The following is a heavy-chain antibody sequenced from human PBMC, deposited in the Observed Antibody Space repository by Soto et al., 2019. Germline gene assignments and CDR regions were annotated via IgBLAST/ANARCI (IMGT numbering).Heavy chain of an antibody. CDR3: ARGSSTEKVDS. CDR2: IHNSGSP. CDR1: GASIHIGGYF. J-gene: IGHJ5*01. D-gene: IGHD6-6*01. V-gene: IGHV4-30-4*08. Sequence: QVQLQESGPGLVRPSQTLSLTCSVSGASIHIGGYFWSWIRQSPEKGLEWIGHIHNSGSPYNNPSRTSRVNISPATSMNQFSLALTSVTATDTAIYYCARGSSTEKVDSWGQGNVVTVAS.